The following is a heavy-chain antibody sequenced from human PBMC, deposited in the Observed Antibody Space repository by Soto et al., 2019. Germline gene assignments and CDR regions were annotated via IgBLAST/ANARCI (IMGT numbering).Heavy chain of an antibody. J-gene: IGHJ5*02. V-gene: IGHV4-31*03. CDR2: IYYSGTT. CDR3: ARCSLVVVPAPGFGA. CDR1: GGSISSGGYY. D-gene: IGHD2-2*01. Sequence: SETLSLSCTVSGGSISSGGYYWSWIRQHPGKGLEWIVYIYYSGTTYYNPSFKSRVTISVDQSKNQFSLKLSSVSASDTALYYCARCSLVVVPAPGFGAGGRGTLV.